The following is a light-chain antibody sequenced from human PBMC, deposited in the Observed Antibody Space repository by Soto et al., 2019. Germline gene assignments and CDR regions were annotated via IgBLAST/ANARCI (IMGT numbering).Light chain of an antibody. Sequence: IQMTQSPPTLFVSVGDRVTITCRASESISSWLAWYQQKPGRAPNLLISDASNLKSGVPSRFSGSGSGTEFTLTISSLQPDDFATYYCQQYSTSWTFGQGTKVEIK. J-gene: IGKJ1*01. CDR2: DAS. CDR1: ESISSW. CDR3: QQYSTSWT. V-gene: IGKV1-5*01.